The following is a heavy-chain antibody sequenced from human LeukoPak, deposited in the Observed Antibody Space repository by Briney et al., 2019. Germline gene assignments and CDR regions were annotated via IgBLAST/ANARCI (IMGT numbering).Heavy chain of an antibody. Sequence: ASVKVSCKASGGTVSSYAISWVRQAPGQGLEWMGGIIPIFGTANYAQKFQGRVTITADKSTSTAYTELRSLRSEDTAVYYCAANLYDCSSPSCYFMSVAFDIWGQGTMVTVSS. D-gene: IGHD2-2*01. V-gene: IGHV1-69*06. J-gene: IGHJ3*02. CDR3: AANLYDCSSPSCYFMSVAFDI. CDR1: GGTVSSYA. CDR2: IIPIFGTA.